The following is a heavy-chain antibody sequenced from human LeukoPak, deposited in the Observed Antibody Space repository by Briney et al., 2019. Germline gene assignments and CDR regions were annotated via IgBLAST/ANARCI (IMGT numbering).Heavy chain of an antibody. D-gene: IGHD3-22*01. CDR2: INTNTGNP. CDR3: ARGTYYYDSSGYYHYYYGMDV. Sequence: ASVNVSCKASGYTFTSYAMNWVRQAPGQGLEWMGWINTNTGNPTYAQGFTGRFVFSLDTSVSTAYLQISSLKAEDTAVYYCARGTYYYDSSGYYHYYYGMDVWGQGTTVTVSS. V-gene: IGHV7-4-1*02. CDR1: GYTFTSYA. J-gene: IGHJ6*02.